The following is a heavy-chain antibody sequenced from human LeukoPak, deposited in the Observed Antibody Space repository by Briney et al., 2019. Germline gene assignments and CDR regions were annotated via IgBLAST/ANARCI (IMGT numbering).Heavy chain of an antibody. V-gene: IGHV4-59*01. CDR2: IYYSGST. Sequence: PSETLSLTCTVSGGFINSYYWSWIRQPPGKGLEWIGYIYYSGSTNYNPSLKSRVTISVDTSKNQFSLKLTSVTAADTAVYYCARGVNWNYSGRAFDIWGQGTMVTVSS. CDR3: ARGVNWNYSGRAFDI. D-gene: IGHD1-7*01. J-gene: IGHJ3*02. CDR1: GGFINSYY.